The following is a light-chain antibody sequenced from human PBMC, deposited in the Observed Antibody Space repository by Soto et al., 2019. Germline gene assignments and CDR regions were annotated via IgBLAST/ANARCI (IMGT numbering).Light chain of an antibody. V-gene: IGKV3-11*01. CDR1: QSLSSS. CDR2: DAS. CDR3: QQRSDWPL. J-gene: IGKJ5*01. Sequence: EIVLTQSPATLSLSPGERATLSCRASQSLSSSLAWYQQKPGQPPRLLIYDASNRATGIPARFSGSGSGTVFTLTINSLEPEDFAVYYCQQRSDWPLFGQGTRLEIK.